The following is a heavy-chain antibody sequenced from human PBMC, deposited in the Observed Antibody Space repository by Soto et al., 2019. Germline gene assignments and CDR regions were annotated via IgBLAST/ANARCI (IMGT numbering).Heavy chain of an antibody. J-gene: IGHJ6*02. CDR1: GDSVSSNSAA. CDR3: ARDSRRVGYYYGSGSSLYYYYRMDV. V-gene: IGHV6-1*01. CDR2: TYYRSKWYN. Sequence: SQTLSLTCAISGDSVSSNSAAWNWIRQSPSRGLEWLGRTYYRSKWYNDYAVSVKSRITINPDTSKNQFSLQLNSVTPEDTAVYYCARDSRRVGYYYGSGSSLYYYYRMDVWGQGTTVTVSS. D-gene: IGHD3-10*01.